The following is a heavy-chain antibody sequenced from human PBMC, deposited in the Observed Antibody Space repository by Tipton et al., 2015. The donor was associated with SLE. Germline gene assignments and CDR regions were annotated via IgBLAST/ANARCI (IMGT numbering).Heavy chain of an antibody. D-gene: IGHD3-10*01. V-gene: IGHV3-30*18. CDR1: GFTFSSYG. CDR3: AKDRGYEGSGSSSYYF. Sequence: SLRLSCAASGFTFSSYGMHWVRQAPGKGLEWVALIYYDGSDKYYADSVKGRFTISRDNSKNTLYLQMNSLRTEDTALYYCAKDRGYEGSGSSSYYFGGQGPLVPVSS. J-gene: IGHJ1*01. CDR2: IYYDGSDK.